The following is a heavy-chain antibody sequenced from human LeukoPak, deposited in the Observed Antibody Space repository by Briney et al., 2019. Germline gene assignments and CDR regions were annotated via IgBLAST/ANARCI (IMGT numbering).Heavy chain of an antibody. J-gene: IGHJ4*02. CDR2: IYYSGST. CDR1: GGSISSGDYY. Sequence: SETLSLTCTVSGGSISSGDYYWSWIRQPPGKGLEWIGYIYYSGSTYYNPSLKSRVTMSVDTSKNQFSLKLSSVTAADTAVYYCARATLGNFDYWGQGTLVTVSP. CDR3: ARATLGNFDY. V-gene: IGHV4-30-4*01. D-gene: IGHD2-15*01.